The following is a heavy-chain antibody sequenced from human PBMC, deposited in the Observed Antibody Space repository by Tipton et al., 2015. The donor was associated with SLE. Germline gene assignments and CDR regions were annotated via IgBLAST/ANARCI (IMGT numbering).Heavy chain of an antibody. Sequence: SLRLSCAASGFTFSGYTMNWVRQAPGKGLEWVSSICPTSTYIFYADSLKGRFTISRDNAKNSLYLQINSLRAEDTAVYYCARLAGDTECCRDYWAQGPLVPVSS. CDR1: GFTFSGYT. CDR2: ICPTSTYI. D-gene: IGHD6-19*01. V-gene: IGHV3-21*01. J-gene: IGHJ4*02. CDR3: ARLAGDTECCRDY.